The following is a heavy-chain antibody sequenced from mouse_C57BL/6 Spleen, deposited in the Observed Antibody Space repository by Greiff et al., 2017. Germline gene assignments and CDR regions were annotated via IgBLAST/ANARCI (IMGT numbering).Heavy chain of an antibody. CDR1: GYTFTSYW. Sequence: QVQLKESGAELAKPGASVKLSCKASGYTFTSYWMHWVKQRPGQGLEWIGYINPSSGYTKYNQKFKDKATLPADKSSSTAYMQRSSLTDEDSAVYYCARGVWDGDYWGQGTTLTVSS. D-gene: IGHD4-1*01. CDR3: ARGVWDGDY. V-gene: IGHV1-7*01. CDR2: INPSSGYT. J-gene: IGHJ2*01.